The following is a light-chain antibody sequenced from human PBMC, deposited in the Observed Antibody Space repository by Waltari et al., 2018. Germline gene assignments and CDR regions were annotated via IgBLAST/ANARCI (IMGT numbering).Light chain of an antibody. V-gene: IGLV2-23*01. J-gene: IGLJ2*01. CDR2: DGS. CDR3: CSYAGSSTVV. Sequence: QSALTQPASVSGSPGQSITISCTGTSSDVGGYNYVSWYQQHPGKAPKLMIYDGSKRPSGVSNRFSGYKSGNTASLTISGLQAEDEADYYCCSYAGSSTVVFGGGTKLTVL. CDR1: SSDVGGYNY.